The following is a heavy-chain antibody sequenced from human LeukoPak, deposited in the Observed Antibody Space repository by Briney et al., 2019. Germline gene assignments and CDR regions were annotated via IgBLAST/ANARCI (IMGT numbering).Heavy chain of an antibody. CDR1: GGTFSSYA. D-gene: IGHD5-12*01. V-gene: IGHV1-69*06. CDR3: ARDGRGYSGYDFRYFDY. Sequence: SVKVSCKASGGTFSSYAISWVRQAPGQGLEWMGGIIPIFDTTNYAQKFQGRVTITADKSTSTAYMELSSLTSDDTAVYYCARDGRGYSGYDFRYFDYWGQGTLVTVSS. CDR2: IIPIFDTT. J-gene: IGHJ4*02.